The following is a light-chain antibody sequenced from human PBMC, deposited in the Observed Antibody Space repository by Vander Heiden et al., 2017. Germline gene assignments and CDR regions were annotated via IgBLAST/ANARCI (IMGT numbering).Light chain of an antibody. CDR2: TAS. J-gene: IGKJ1*01. CDR1: QSVSNR. Sequence: DIEMTQSPSTLSAFTGERVTLTCRASQSVSNRLAWYQQKPGKAPKLLYYTASSLASVVPSRISGSGSGTYFTLTISRLLPDDFATYYCQQYNSYPWTFGQGTKVDLK. CDR3: QQYNSYPWT. V-gene: IGKV1-5*03.